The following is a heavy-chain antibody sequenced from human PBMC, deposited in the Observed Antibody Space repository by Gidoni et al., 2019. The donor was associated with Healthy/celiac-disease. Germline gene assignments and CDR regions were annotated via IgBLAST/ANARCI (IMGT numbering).Heavy chain of an antibody. D-gene: IGHD1-20*01. J-gene: IGHJ5*02. Sequence: EVQLVESGGGLVQPGRSLRLSCAASGFTFDDYAMHWVRQAPGKGLEWVSGISWNSGSIGYADSVKGRFTISRDNAKNSLYLQMNSLRAEDTALYYCAKDMGDITGTTFEFDPWGQGTLVTVSS. CDR2: ISWNSGSI. V-gene: IGHV3-9*01. CDR3: AKDMGDITGTTFEFDP. CDR1: GFTFDDYA.